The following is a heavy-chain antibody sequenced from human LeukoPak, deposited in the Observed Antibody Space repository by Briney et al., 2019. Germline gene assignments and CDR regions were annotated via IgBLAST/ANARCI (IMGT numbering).Heavy chain of an antibody. J-gene: IGHJ3*02. CDR1: GYSISSGYY. D-gene: IGHD3-22*01. CDR2: IYHSGST. Sequence: SETLSLTCTVSGYSISSGYYWGWIRQPPGKGLEWIGSIYHSGSTYYNPSLKSRVTMSLDTSKNQFSLELSSVTAADTAVYCARDGPYYYDSSGYYDAFDIWGQGTMVTVSS. CDR3: ARDGPYYYDSSGYYDAFDI. V-gene: IGHV4-38-2*02.